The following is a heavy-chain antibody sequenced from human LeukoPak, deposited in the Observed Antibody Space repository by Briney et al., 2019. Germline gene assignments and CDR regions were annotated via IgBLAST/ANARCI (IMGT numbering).Heavy chain of an antibody. CDR3: ARSGSHYHYYYYMDV. CDR2: INPNSGGT. CDR1: GYTFTGYY. D-gene: IGHD1-26*01. V-gene: IGHV1-2*02. Sequence: GASVKVSCKASGYTFTGYYMHWVRQAPGQGREWMGWINPNSGGTNYAQKFQGRVTMTRDTSISTAYMALSRLRSDDTAVYYCARSGSHYHYYYYMDVWGKGTTVTVSS. J-gene: IGHJ6*03.